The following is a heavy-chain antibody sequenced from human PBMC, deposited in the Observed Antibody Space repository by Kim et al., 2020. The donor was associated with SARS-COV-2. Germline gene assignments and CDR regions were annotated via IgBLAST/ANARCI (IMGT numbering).Heavy chain of an antibody. CDR3: ARTRSSSWYQLTDYSHGMDV. CDR1: GGSISSSSYY. D-gene: IGHD6-13*01. J-gene: IGHJ6*02. V-gene: IGHV4-39*01. Sequence: SETLSLTCTVSGGSISSSSYYWGWIRQPPGKGLEWIGSIYYSGSTYYNPSLKSRVTISVDTSKNQFSLKLFSVTAADTAVFYCARTRSSSWYQLTDYSHGMDVWGQGTTVTVFS. CDR2: IYYSGST.